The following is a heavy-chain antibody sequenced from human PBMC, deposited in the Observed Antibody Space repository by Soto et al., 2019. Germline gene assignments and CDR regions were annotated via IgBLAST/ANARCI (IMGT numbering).Heavy chain of an antibody. Sequence: QVQLVESGGGVVQPGRSLRLSCAASGFTFSSYAMHWVRQAPGKGLEWVAVISYDGSNKYYADSVKGRFTISRDNSKNTLYLQMNSLRAEDTAVYYCARGAGGNPLRATLWGQGTTVTVSS. CDR1: GFTFSSYA. D-gene: IGHD2-15*01. CDR3: ARGAGGNPLRATL. V-gene: IGHV3-30-3*01. CDR2: ISYDGSNK. J-gene: IGHJ6*02.